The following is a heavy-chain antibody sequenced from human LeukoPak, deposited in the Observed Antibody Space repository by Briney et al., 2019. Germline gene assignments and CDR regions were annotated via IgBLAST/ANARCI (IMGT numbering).Heavy chain of an antibody. Sequence: SQTLSLTCAISGVSVSSNSVTWNWIRQSPSRGLEWLGRTYYRSTWYNDYAVSVRGRITVNPDTSKNQFSLHLNSVTPEDTAVYYCARRLTQYDCFDPWGQGILVTVSS. CDR1: GVSVSSNSVT. J-gene: IGHJ5*02. CDR3: ARRLTQYDCFDP. V-gene: IGHV6-1*01. CDR2: TYYRSTWYN. D-gene: IGHD2-2*01.